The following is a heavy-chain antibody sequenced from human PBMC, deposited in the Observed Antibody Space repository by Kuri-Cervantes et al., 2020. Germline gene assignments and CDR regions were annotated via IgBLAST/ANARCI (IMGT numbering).Heavy chain of an antibody. V-gene: IGHV3-9*01. J-gene: IGHJ6*02. CDR1: GSTFSDYY. Sequence: GGSLRLSCAASGSTFSDYYMSWVRQAPGKGLEWVSGISWNSGSIGYADSVKGRFTISRDNAKNSLYLQMNSLRAEDTALYYCAKGLVVRGVIDYYYGMDVWGQGTTVTVSS. CDR2: ISWNSGSI. D-gene: IGHD3-10*01. CDR3: AKGLVVRGVIDYYYGMDV.